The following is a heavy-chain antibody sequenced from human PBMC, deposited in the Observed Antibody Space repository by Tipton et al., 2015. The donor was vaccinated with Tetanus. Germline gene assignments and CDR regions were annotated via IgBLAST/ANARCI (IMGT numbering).Heavy chain of an antibody. CDR2: IKHDGTEK. D-gene: IGHD2-2*01. Sequence: SLRLSCAASGFSFSTFWMSWVRQAPGGGLEWVAYIKHDGTEKYYVDSVRGRFTISRDNTNNSLFLQMSGLRAEDTAVYFCARGREAPYCSSAACDPNWFDPWGQGALVTVSS. V-gene: IGHV3-7*04. CDR3: ARGREAPYCSSAACDPNWFDP. CDR1: GFSFSTFW. J-gene: IGHJ5*02.